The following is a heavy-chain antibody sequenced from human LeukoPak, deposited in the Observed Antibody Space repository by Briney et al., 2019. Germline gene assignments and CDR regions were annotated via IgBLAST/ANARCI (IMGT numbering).Heavy chain of an antibody. CDR2: ISGSGGST. V-gene: IGHV3-23*01. CDR1: GYTLSSYA. D-gene: IGHD1-26*01. CDR3: ANIVGATAHDY. Sequence: TGGSLRLSCAASGYTLSSYAMSWVRQAPGKGLEWVSAISGSGGSTYYADSVKGRFTISRDNSKNTLYLQMNSLRAEDTAVYYCANIVGATAHDYWGQGTLVTVSS. J-gene: IGHJ4*02.